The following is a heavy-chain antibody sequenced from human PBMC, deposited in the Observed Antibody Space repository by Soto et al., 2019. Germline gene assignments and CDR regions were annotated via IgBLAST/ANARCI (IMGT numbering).Heavy chain of an antibody. J-gene: IGHJ4*02. D-gene: IGHD6-6*01. V-gene: IGHV3-23*01. Sequence: EVQLLESGGGLVRPGGSLRLSCAASGFTFGSYAMSWVRQAPGKGLEWVSSISLSGGSTNYADSVKGRFTISRDNSRKTVSLQMNSLRAEDTAVYYCARHIAAPNFDYWGQGTLVTVSS. CDR2: ISLSGGST. CDR1: GFTFGSYA. CDR3: ARHIAAPNFDY.